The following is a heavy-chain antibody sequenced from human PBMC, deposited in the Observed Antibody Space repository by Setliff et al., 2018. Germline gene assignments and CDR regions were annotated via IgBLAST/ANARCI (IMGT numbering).Heavy chain of an antibody. CDR3: ARMSGFQYIDV. D-gene: IGHD3-3*01. CDR1: VTRGSFSRYY. Sequence: SETLSLTCGVFVTRGSFSRYYWAWIRQPPGKGLEWIGNIYYSGTTYSNPSLKSRVTMSVDTSKNQFSLSLTSVTAEDTAVYYCARMSGFQYIDVWDKGTTVTVSS. J-gene: IGHJ6*03. CDR2: IYYSGTT. V-gene: IGHV4-59*04.